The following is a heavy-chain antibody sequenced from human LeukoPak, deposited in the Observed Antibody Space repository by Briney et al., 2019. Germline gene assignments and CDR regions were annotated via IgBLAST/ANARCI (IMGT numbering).Heavy chain of an antibody. CDR2: VNHSGST. CDR1: GGSFSDYY. Sequence: SETLSLTCAVYGGSFSDYYWSWIRQSPGKGLEWIGEVNHSGSTNYNPSLKSRVTISVDTSKNQFSLKLSSVTAADTAVYYCARGNDIVVVVAATDFDYWGQGTLVTVSS. CDR3: ARGNDIVVVVAATDFDY. J-gene: IGHJ4*02. D-gene: IGHD2-15*01. V-gene: IGHV4-34*01.